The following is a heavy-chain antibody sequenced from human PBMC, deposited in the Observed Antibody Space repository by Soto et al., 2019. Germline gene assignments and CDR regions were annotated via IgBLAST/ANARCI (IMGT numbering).Heavy chain of an antibody. CDR3: AREYSSSDRYYYYGVDV. V-gene: IGHV5-10-1*01. CDR2: IDPSDSYT. J-gene: IGHJ6*02. Sequence: GESLKISCKGSGYSFTTYWISWVRQMPGKGLEWMGRIDPSDSYTNYSPSFQGHVTISADKSITTAYLQWSSLKASDTAMYYCAREYSSSDRYYYYGVDVWGQGTTVTVS. D-gene: IGHD6-6*01. CDR1: GYSFTTYW.